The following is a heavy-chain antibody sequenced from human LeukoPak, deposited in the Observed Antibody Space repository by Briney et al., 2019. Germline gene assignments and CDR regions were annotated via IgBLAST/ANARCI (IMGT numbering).Heavy chain of an antibody. CDR1: GGTFSSYA. CDR3: ARADQLLSFDY. J-gene: IGHJ4*02. Sequence: GASVTVSCKASGGTFSSYAISWVRQAPGQGLEWMGGIIPIFGTANYAQKFQGRVTITADESTSTAYMELSSLRSEDTTVYYCARADQLLSFDYWGQGTLVTVSS. V-gene: IGHV1-69*13. CDR2: IIPIFGTA. D-gene: IGHD2-2*01.